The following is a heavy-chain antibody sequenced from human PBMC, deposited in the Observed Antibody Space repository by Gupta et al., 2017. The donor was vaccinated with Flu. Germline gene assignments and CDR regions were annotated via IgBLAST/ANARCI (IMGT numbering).Heavy chain of an antibody. D-gene: IGHD2-2*01. CDR3: AATSSSTSQNFDL. V-gene: IGHV4-4*02. CDR1: GDSISISNW. J-gene: IGHJ4*02. Sequence: HVQLQESGPGLVRPSGTLSLTCAVSGDSISISNWWSWDRQPPGKGLEWIGEVYHTGSTNYNPSLRSRVSISVDKSKNQISLNLSSVTAADTAVYFCAATSSSTSQNFDLWGQGTLATVSS. CDR2: VYHTGST.